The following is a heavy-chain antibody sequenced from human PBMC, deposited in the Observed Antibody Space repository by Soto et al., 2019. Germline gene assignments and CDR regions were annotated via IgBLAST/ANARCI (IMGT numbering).Heavy chain of an antibody. Sequence: ASVKVSCKASGYTLTSYDINWVRQATGQGLEWMGWMNPNSGNTGYAQKFQGRVTMTRNTSISTAYMELSSLRSEDTAVYYCARGRGLLWFGNYYYYYGMDVWGQGTTVTVSS. V-gene: IGHV1-8*01. CDR3: ARGRGLLWFGNYYYYYGMDV. J-gene: IGHJ6*02. CDR1: GYTLTSYD. CDR2: MNPNSGNT. D-gene: IGHD3-10*01.